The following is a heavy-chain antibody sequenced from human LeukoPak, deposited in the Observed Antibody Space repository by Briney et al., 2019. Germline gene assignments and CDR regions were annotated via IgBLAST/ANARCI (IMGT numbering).Heavy chain of an antibody. CDR3: ARGVNVVVPAAIDFDY. D-gene: IGHD2-2*01. CDR2: INPSGGST. Sequence: ASVTVSCKASGYTFTSYYMHWVRQAPGQGLEWMGIINPSGGSTSYAQKFQGRVTMTRDTSTSTVYMELSSLRSEDTAVYYCARGVNVVVPAAIDFDYWGQGTLVTVSS. J-gene: IGHJ4*02. V-gene: IGHV1-46*03. CDR1: GYTFTSYY.